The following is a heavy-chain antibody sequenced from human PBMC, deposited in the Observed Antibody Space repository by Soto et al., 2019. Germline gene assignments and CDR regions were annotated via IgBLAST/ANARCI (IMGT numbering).Heavy chain of an antibody. J-gene: IGHJ6*03. CDR1: GFTFSTYA. Sequence: EVQLLESGGDLVQPGGSLRLSCAASGFTFSTYAMSWVRQAPGKGLEWVSTITTSGGNTYYADSVQGRFTISRDNSKNTLYLQMNSLRAEDTAVYYCAGRYCTNGVCYTNYYYYIDVWGKGTTVTVSS. CDR2: ITTSGGNT. V-gene: IGHV3-23*01. D-gene: IGHD2-8*01. CDR3: AGRYCTNGVCYTNYYYYIDV.